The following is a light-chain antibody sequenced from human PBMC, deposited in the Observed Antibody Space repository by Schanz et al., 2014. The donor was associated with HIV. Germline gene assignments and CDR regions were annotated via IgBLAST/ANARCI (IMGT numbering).Light chain of an antibody. CDR1: QSIGNR. Sequence: DIRMTQSPPTLSASVGDRVTITCRASQSIGNRLAWFQQRPGKAPKLLIYKASTLDTGVPSTFSGSGSGTEFTLTISSLQPDDFATYYCLQYDDESYTFGQGTKLEIK. V-gene: IGKV1-5*03. J-gene: IGKJ2*01. CDR2: KAS. CDR3: LQYDDESYT.